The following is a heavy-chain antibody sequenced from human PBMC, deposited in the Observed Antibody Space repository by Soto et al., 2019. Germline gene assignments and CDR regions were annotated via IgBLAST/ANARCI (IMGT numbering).Heavy chain of an antibody. CDR2: LSHGGAYT. D-gene: IGHD4-17*01. CDR3: AKWSGYGDA. Sequence: EVQLLESGGGLVQPGGSLRLSCAASGFSFSTYSMAWVRQAPGKGPEWVSGLSHGGAYTFYADSVKGRFTISVDISQNTVYLQMNSLRTEGTAVYYCAKWSGYGDAWGQGTLVTVSS. J-gene: IGHJ4*02. CDR1: GFSFSTYS. V-gene: IGHV3-23*01.